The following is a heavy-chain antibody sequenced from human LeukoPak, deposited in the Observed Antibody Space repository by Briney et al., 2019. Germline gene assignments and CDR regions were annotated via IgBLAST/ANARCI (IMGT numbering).Heavy chain of an antibody. CDR2: ISDDESNK. J-gene: IGHJ4*02. CDR3: AKDLMVVVTSAFDY. V-gene: IGHV3-30-3*01. D-gene: IGHD3-22*01. Sequence: GGSLRLSCAASGFTFSTYAMHWVRQAPGKGLEWVAVISDDESNKYYADSVKGRFTISRDNSKNTLYLQMNSLITEDTAVYYCAKDLMVVVTSAFDYWGQGTLVTVSS. CDR1: GFTFSTYA.